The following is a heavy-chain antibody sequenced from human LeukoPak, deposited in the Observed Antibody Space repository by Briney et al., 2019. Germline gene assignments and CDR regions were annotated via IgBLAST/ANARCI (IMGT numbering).Heavy chain of an antibody. J-gene: IGHJ4*02. CDR3: GRGDEQWPDY. CDR2: IYFSGST. V-gene: IGHV4-39*07. D-gene: IGHD6-19*01. CDR1: GGSISSSCCY. Sequence: ASETLSLTCTVSGGSISSSCCYWGWIRQPPGKGLEWIGSIYFSGSTYYNPSLKSRVTISVDTSKNQFSLKLTSVTAADTAVYYCGRGDEQWPDYWGQGTLVTVSS.